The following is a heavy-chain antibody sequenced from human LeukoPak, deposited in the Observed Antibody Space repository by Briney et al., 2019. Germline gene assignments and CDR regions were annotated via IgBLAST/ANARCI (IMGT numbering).Heavy chain of an antibody. Sequence: GGSLRLSCAASGFIFSSYSMNWARQAPGKGLEWVSFISSSSSYIYYADSVKGRFTISRDNAKNSLYLQMNSLRAEDTALYYCARAVTPTHYYYYYYMDVWGKGTTVTVSS. CDR2: ISSSSSYI. D-gene: IGHD2-21*02. V-gene: IGHV3-21*04. CDR3: ARAVTPTHYYYYYYMDV. CDR1: GFIFSSYS. J-gene: IGHJ6*03.